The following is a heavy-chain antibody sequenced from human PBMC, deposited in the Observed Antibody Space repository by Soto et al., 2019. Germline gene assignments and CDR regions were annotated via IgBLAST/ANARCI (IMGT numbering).Heavy chain of an antibody. D-gene: IGHD4-4*01. CDR3: VHTGYSNDAFAY. J-gene: IGHJ4*02. V-gene: IGHV2-5*01. CDR1: GFSLTTYGVG. Sequence: QITLKESGPALVKPTQTLTLTCTFSGFSLTTYGVGVGWIRQPPGKALEWLALIFWNDDERYSPSLKSTLTSTKHTSQNQVVFTMPNMHPVDTATYFCVHTGYSNDAFAYWGRGTLVTVSS. CDR2: IFWNDDE.